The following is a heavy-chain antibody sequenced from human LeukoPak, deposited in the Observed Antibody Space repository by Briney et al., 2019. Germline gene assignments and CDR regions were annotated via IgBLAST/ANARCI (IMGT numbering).Heavy chain of an antibody. V-gene: IGHV4-4*02. J-gene: IGHJ5*02. CDR3: ARIMGRGYCISTSCRGDWFDP. CDR1: GGSISRSNW. CDR2: IYHSGST. D-gene: IGHD2-2*01. Sequence: SETLSLTCAVSGGSISRSNWWSWVRQPPGKGLEWIGGIYHSGSTNYNPSLKSRVTISVDKSKNQFSLKLSSVTAADTAVYYCARIMGRGYCISTSCRGDWFDPWGQGTLVTVSS.